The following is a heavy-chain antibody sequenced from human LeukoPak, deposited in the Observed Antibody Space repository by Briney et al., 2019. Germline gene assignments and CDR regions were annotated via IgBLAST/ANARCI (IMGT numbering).Heavy chain of an antibody. D-gene: IGHD3-22*01. CDR2: INPNSGGT. CDR1: GYTFTGYY. J-gene: IGHJ4*02. Sequence: ASVKVSCKASGYTFTGYYMHWVRQAPGQGLEWMGWINPNSGGTNYAQKFQGRVTMTRDTSISTAYMELSRLRSDDTAMYYCARGVTMIVVVMLDWGQGTLVTVSS. CDR3: ARGVTMIVVVMLD. V-gene: IGHV1-2*02.